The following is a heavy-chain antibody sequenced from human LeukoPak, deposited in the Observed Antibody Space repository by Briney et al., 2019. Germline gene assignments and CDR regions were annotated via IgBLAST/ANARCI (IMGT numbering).Heavy chain of an antibody. CDR2: ISGSGGST. CDR1: GFTVSSNY. CDR3: AKEGLAYCGGDCLDY. Sequence: GGSLRLSCAASGFTVSSNYMTWVRQAPGKGLEWLSAISGSGGSTYYADSVKGRFTISRGNSKNTLYLQMNSLRAEDTAVYYCAKEGLAYCGGDCLDYWGQGTLVTVSS. D-gene: IGHD2-21*01. J-gene: IGHJ4*02. V-gene: IGHV3-23*01.